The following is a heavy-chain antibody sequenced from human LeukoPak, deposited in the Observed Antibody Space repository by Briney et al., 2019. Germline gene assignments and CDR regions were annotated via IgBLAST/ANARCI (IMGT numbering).Heavy chain of an antibody. D-gene: IGHD3-22*01. Sequence: PSETLSLTCSVSGDSISRHFCSCIRQPPGKGLEWIAVIHYSGRTKYNPSLQSRVTISVDTSENEFSLRLTSVTAADTAVYYCARLLANDSSGATDTFDMWGQGTVVTVSS. CDR1: GDSISRHF. CDR3: ARLLANDSSGATDTFDM. V-gene: IGHV4-59*11. J-gene: IGHJ3*02. CDR2: IHYSGRT.